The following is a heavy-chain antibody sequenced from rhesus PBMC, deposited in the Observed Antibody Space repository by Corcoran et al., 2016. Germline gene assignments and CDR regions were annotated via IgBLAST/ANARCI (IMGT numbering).Heavy chain of an antibody. Sequence: QVTLKESGPALVKPTQTLTLTCTFSGFSLSTSGMGVGWIRQPPGKALEWLANIYWDDDKYYRTSLKSMLTISKDTSKNQVVLTMTHMDPVDTATYYCARVTVTTPHYGLDSWGQGVVVTVSS. D-gene: IGHD4-23*01. CDR2: IYWDDDK. J-gene: IGHJ6*01. CDR1: GFSLSTSGMG. V-gene: IGHV2S1*01. CDR3: ARVTVTTPHYGLDS.